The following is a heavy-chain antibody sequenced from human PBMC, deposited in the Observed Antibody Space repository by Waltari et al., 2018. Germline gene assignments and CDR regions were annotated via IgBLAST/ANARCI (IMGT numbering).Heavy chain of an antibody. CDR2: IYYSGST. V-gene: IGHV4-39*07. J-gene: IGHJ4*02. D-gene: IGHD3-22*01. Sequence: QLQLQESGPGLVKPSETLSLTCTVSGGSISSSSYYWGWIRQPPGKGLEWIGSIYYSGSTYSNPSLKSRVTISVDTSKNQFSLKLSSVTAADTAVYYCARGPTSYDSSGYYDYWGQGTLVTVSS. CDR1: GGSISSSSYY. CDR3: ARGPTSYDSSGYYDY.